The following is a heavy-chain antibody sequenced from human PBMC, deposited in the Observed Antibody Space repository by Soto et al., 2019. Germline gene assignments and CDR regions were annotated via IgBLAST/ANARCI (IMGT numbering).Heavy chain of an antibody. CDR1: GFTFSSYS. CDR2: ISSSSSTI. J-gene: IGHJ4*02. Sequence: PGGSLRLSCAASGFTFSSYSMNWVRQAPGKGLEWVSYISSSSSTIYYADSVKGRFTISRDNSKNTLYLQMNSLRAEDTAVYYCAKGTLRFLEWSDYFDYWGQGTLVTVSS. V-gene: IGHV3-48*01. CDR3: AKGTLRFLEWSDYFDY. D-gene: IGHD3-3*01.